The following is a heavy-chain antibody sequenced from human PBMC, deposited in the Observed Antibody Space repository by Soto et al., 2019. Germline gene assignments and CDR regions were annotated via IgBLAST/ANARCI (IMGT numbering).Heavy chain of an antibody. J-gene: IGHJ4*02. V-gene: IGHV3-30*04. CDR2: ISSDGSNK. Sequence: PGGSLRISCAASGLTFRISAVPGFRKDQDKGLEWVAVISSDGSNKVYADSVKGRFTISRDNSKNTLYLQMYSLRPEDTAVYYCARDWCSGGSCYPDHDYWGQGTLVTVSS. CDR1: GLTFRISA. CDR3: ARDWCSGGSCYPDHDY. D-gene: IGHD2-15*01.